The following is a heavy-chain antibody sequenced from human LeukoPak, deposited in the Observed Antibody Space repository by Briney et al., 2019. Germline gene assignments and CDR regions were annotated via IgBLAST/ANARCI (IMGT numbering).Heavy chain of an antibody. CDR1: GFTFSSYA. Sequence: PGGSLRLSCAASGFTFSSYAMHWVRQAPGKGLEWVALISYDGNNKYYANSVKGRFTVSRDNAKNSLYLQMNSLRAEDMALYYCAKDIGYSYGIIDYWGQGTLVTVFS. D-gene: IGHD5-18*01. V-gene: IGHV3-30*04. CDR2: ISYDGNNK. CDR3: AKDIGYSYGIIDY. J-gene: IGHJ4*02.